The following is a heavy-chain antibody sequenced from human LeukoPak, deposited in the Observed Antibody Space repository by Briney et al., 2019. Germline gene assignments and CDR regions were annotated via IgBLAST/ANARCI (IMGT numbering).Heavy chain of an antibody. Sequence: VASVKVSCKASGYTFTTYGISWVRQAPGQGLEWMGIINPSGGSTSYAQKFQGRVTMTRDTSTSTVYMELSSLRSEDTAVYYCAREWNEYSSSFTQGGYYYGMGVWGQGTTVTVSS. CDR1: GYTFTTYG. J-gene: IGHJ6*02. CDR3: AREWNEYSSSFTQGGYYYGMGV. D-gene: IGHD6-6*01. V-gene: IGHV1-46*01. CDR2: INPSGGST.